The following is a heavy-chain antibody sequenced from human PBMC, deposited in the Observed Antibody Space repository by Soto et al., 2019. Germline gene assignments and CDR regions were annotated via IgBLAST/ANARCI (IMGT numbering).Heavy chain of an antibody. CDR3: ASYDFWSGYGYFDY. J-gene: IGHJ4*02. D-gene: IGHD3-3*01. V-gene: IGHV4-30-4*01. Sequence: SETLSLTCSVSGGTIISGDYFWSWIRQPPGKGLEWIGSIFYTGSTYYSPSLKSRASMSMDTSKNLFSLRLRSLTAADTAVYYCASYDFWSGYGYFDYWGQGTLVTVSS. CDR2: IFYTGST. CDR1: GGTIISGDYF.